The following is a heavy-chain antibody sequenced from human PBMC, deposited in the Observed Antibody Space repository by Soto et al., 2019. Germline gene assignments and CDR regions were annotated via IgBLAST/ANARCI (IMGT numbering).Heavy chain of an antibody. Sequence: EVQLVESGGGLVQPGGSLRLSCAVSGFTFNRHWMSWVRQTPGKGLEWVASIKEDGSEKSYVYSVKGRFTISRDNAKNSLFLLMTSLTVEDSAVYYCVRTGWNPPDYWGQGTLVTVSS. J-gene: IGHJ4*02. CDR1: GFTFNRHW. CDR3: VRTGWNPPDY. V-gene: IGHV3-7*01. CDR2: IKEDGSEK. D-gene: IGHD1-1*01.